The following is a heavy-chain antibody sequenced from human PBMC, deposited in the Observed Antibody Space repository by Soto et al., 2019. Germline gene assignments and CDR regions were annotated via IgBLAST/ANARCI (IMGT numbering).Heavy chain of an antibody. J-gene: IGHJ4*02. Sequence: SETLSLTCTVSGGSISSSSYYWGWIRQPPGKGLEWIGSIYYSGSTYYNPSLKSRVTISVDTSKNQFSLKLSSVTAADTAVYYCVVHGDCSGGSCYPQYYFDYWGQGTLVTVSS. CDR2: IYYSGST. CDR1: GGSISSSSYY. D-gene: IGHD2-15*01. V-gene: IGHV4-39*01. CDR3: VVHGDCSGGSCYPQYYFDY.